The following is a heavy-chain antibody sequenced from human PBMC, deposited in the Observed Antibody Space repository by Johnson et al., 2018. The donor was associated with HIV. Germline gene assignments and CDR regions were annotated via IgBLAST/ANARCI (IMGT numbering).Heavy chain of an antibody. V-gene: IGHV3-30-3*01. J-gene: IGHJ3*02. CDR3: ATFGGGSFHTFDI. CDR1: GFTFSSYA. D-gene: IGHD1-26*01. Sequence: QVQLVESGGGVVQPGRSLRLSCAASGFTFSSYAMHWVRQAPGNGLEWVAVISYGGNNKYYADSVKGRFTISRDNSKNTLYLQMNSLRAEDTAVYYCATFGGGSFHTFDIWGQGTMVTVSS. CDR2: ISYGGNNK.